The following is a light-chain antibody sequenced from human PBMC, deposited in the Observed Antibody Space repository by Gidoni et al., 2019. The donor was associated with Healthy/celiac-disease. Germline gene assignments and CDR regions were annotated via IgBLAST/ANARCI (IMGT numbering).Light chain of an antibody. V-gene: IGKV3-15*01. CDR1: QSIGTN. J-gene: IGKJ1*01. CDR2: GAS. Sequence: DILMTQSPATLSVSPGDRVTLSCRASQSIGTNFAWYQQRPGQAPRLLIYGASTRATGVSARFSGRGSGTEFTLSIKSLQSEDFAVYYCQQYNNWPRTFGQGTKVEIK. CDR3: QQYNNWPRT.